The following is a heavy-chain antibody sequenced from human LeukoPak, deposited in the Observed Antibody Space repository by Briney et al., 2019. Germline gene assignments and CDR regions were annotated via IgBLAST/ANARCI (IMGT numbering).Heavy chain of an antibody. CDR2: ISSSGSTI. Sequence: GGSLRLSCAASGFTFSSYEMNWVRQAPGKGLEWVSYISSSGSTIYYADSAKGRFTISRDNAKNSLYLQMNSLRAEDTAVYYCARHNTAMESSYYYYYMDVWGKGTTVTVSS. CDR3: ARHNTAMESSYYYYYMDV. CDR1: GFTFSSYE. V-gene: IGHV3-48*03. D-gene: IGHD5-18*01. J-gene: IGHJ6*03.